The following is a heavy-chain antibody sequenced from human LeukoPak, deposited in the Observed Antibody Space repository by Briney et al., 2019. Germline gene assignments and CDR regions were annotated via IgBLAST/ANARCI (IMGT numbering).Heavy chain of an antibody. CDR2: IYHSGST. CDR1: GGSISSGGYY. V-gene: IGHV4-30-2*01. Sequence: PSETLSLTCTVSGGSISSGGYYWSWIRQPPGKGLEWIGYIYHSGSTYYNPSLKSRVTISVDRSKNQFSLKLSSVTAADTAVYYCARDLRTQRYSSSGDWFDPWGQGTLVTVSS. CDR3: ARDLRTQRYSSSGDWFDP. J-gene: IGHJ5*02. D-gene: IGHD6-6*01.